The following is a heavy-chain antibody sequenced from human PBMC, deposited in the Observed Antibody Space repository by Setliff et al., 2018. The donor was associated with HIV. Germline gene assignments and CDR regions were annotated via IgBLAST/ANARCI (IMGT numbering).Heavy chain of an antibody. Sequence: ASVKVSCKVSGYTLTELSMRWVRQAPGKGLEWMGRFDPEDGDTIYAQKFQGRVTMTEDTSADTAYMELSSLRSEDTAVYYCATAKEVWLAEGGFDYWGQGTRVTVSS. V-gene: IGHV1-24*01. CDR3: ATAKEVWLAEGGFDY. D-gene: IGHD6-19*01. CDR2: FDPEDGDT. CDR1: GYTLTELS. J-gene: IGHJ4*02.